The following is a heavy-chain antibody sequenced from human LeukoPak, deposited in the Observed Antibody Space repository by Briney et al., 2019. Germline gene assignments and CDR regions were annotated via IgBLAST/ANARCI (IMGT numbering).Heavy chain of an antibody. Sequence: SETLSLTCTVSSSSISNGYYWGWIRQPPGKAMEWLGSMHHSGGTYFNPSFKSRVTISVDTSMKQFSLKLSSVTAADTAVYYCARTYYDFWSGYNWFDPWGQGTLVTVSS. CDR1: SSSISNGYY. V-gene: IGHV4-38-2*02. CDR3: ARTYYDFWSGYNWFDP. CDR2: MHHSGGT. J-gene: IGHJ5*02. D-gene: IGHD3-3*01.